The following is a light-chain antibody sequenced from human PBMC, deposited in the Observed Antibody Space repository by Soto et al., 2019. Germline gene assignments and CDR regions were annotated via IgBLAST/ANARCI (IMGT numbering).Light chain of an antibody. CDR1: QSVSNKY. CDR2: GSS. V-gene: IGKV3-20*01. Sequence: VLTQSPGTLSLSPGGRATLSCRASQSVSNKYLAWYQQKPGQAPRLLIFGSSDRATGIPDRFSRSGSGTNSTLTISRLEPDDFAVYYCRQYGISPLYPFGQGLKLEIK. J-gene: IGKJ2*01. CDR3: RQYGISPLYP.